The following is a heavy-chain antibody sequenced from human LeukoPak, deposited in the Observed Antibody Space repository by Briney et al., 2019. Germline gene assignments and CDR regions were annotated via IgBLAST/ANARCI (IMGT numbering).Heavy chain of an antibody. V-gene: IGHV3-23*01. J-gene: IGHJ4*02. Sequence: PGGSLRLSCAASGFTFSSYGMNWVRQAPGKGLEWVSAISGSGGSTYYADSVKGRFTISRDNSKNTLYLQMNSLRAEDTAVYHCAKDRGSSTDWGQGTLVTVSS. CDR1: GFTFSSYG. CDR2: ISGSGGST. D-gene: IGHD6-6*01. CDR3: AKDRGSSTD.